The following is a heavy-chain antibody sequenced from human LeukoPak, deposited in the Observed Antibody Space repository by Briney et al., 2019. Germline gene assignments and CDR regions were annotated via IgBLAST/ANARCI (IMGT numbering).Heavy chain of an antibody. J-gene: IGHJ2*01. V-gene: IGHV4-39*07. D-gene: IGHD3-22*01. CDR1: GSSISSSSYY. CDR2: MSYKYSGST. Sequence: SETLSLTCTVSGSSISSSSYYWGWIRQPPGKGLEWIGSMSYKYSGSTYYNPSLKSRVTISVDTSKNQFSLKLSSVTAADTAVYYCARSYYYDSSGYFEDVPWYFDLWGRGTLVTVSS. CDR3: ARSYYYDSSGYFEDVPWYFDL.